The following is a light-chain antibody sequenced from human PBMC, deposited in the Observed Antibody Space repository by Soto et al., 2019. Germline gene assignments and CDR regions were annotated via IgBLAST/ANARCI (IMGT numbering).Light chain of an antibody. Sequence: EIVLTQSPGTLSLSPGERATLSCRASQGLSSNYLAWNQQKPGQAPKVLIYRASTRATGIPDRFTGSGSGTDFTLTISRLEPEDFAVYYCQQYGSSPLTFGGGTKVEIK. CDR3: QQYGSSPLT. CDR2: RAS. J-gene: IGKJ4*01. V-gene: IGKV3-20*01. CDR1: QGLSSNY.